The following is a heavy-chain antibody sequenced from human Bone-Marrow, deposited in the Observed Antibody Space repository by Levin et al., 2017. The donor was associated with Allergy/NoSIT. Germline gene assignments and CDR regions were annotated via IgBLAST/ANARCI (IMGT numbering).Heavy chain of an antibody. CDR2: IRSQAYGGAT. CDR3: SRFPY. J-gene: IGHJ4*02. V-gene: IGHV3-49*03. Sequence: GESLKISCSTSGFTFADFAMNWFRQAPGKGLEWVAFIRSQAYGGATEYAASVKGRFTVSRDDSEGIAYLQMNSLKTEDTAVYYCSRFPYWGQGTLVAVSS. CDR1: GFTFADFA.